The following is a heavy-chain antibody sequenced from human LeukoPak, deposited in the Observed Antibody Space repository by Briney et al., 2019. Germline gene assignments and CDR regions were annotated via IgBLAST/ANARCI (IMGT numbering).Heavy chain of an antibody. V-gene: IGHV2-5*02. J-gene: IGHJ5*02. Sequence: ESGPALVKPTQTLTLTCTFSGFSLSTSGVGVGWIRQPPGKALQWLALIYWDDEKYYSPSLKSRLPISRDTSRNQVVLTMTDMDPLDAGTYFCAHSYYFGSRSYYNVWFAPWGLGTLVSVSS. CDR1: GFSLSTSGVG. CDR3: AHSYYFGSRSYYNVWFAP. CDR2: IYWDDEK. D-gene: IGHD3-10*01.